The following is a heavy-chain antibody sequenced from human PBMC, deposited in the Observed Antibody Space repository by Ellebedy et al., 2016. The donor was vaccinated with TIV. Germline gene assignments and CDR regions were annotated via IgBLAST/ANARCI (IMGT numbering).Heavy chain of an antibody. CDR2: MNPNSGNT. CDR3: ITGTTYWFNP. CDR1: GYTFTSYD. D-gene: IGHD1-7*01. J-gene: IGHJ5*02. Sequence: ASVKVSXXASGYTFTSYDINWVRQATGQGLEWMGWMNPNSGNTGYAQKFQGRVTMTRNTSISTAYMELSSLRSEDTAVYYCITGTTYWFNPWGQGTLVTVSS. V-gene: IGHV1-8*01.